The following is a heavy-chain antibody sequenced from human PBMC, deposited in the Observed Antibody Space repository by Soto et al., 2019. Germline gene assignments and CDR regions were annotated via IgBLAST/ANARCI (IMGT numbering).Heavy chain of an antibody. J-gene: IGHJ6*02. CDR1: GGSISSSSYY. Sequence: QLQLQESGPGLVKPSETLSLTCTVSGGSISSSSYYWGWIRQPPGKGLEWIGSIYYSGSTYYNPSLKSRVTISVDTSKNQFSLKLSSVTAADTAVYYCASQGPLLRYSPPPYGMDVWGQGTTVTVSS. CDR2: IYYSGST. CDR3: ASQGPLLRYSPPPYGMDV. V-gene: IGHV4-39*01. D-gene: IGHD3-9*01.